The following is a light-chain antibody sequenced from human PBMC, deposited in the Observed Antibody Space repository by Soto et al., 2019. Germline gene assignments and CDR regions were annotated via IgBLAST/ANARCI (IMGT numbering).Light chain of an antibody. CDR1: SSNIGAGYD. J-gene: IGLJ3*02. CDR3: QSYDSSLSGGV. Sequence: QSVLTQPPSVSGAPGQRATISCTGSSSNIGAGYDVHWYQQLPETAPKLLIYANSNRPSGVPDRFSGSKSGTSASLAITGLQAEDEADYYCQSYDSSLSGGVFGGGTQLTVL. CDR2: ANS. V-gene: IGLV1-40*01.